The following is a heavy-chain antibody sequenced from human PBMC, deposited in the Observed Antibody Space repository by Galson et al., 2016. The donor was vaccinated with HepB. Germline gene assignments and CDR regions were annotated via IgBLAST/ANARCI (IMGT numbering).Heavy chain of an antibody. Sequence: ETLSLTCTVSGGSISSSSYYWVWIRQPPGKGLEWIGSIYYSGSTNYNPSLKSRVTISVDTSKKQFSLTLKSVIAADTAVYYCARDSRAGSGMDVWGQGTTVTVSS. CDR2: IYYSGST. J-gene: IGHJ6*02. V-gene: IGHV4-39*07. CDR3: ARDSRAGSGMDV. CDR1: GGSISSSSYY.